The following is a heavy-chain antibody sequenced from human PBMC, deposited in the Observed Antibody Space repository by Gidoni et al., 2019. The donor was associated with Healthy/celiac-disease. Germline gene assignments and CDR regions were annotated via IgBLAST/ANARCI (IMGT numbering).Heavy chain of an antibody. J-gene: IGHJ6*02. Sequence: QLVESGGGVVQPGGSLRLSCPAPGFTFDDYAIHWVRQAPGKGLEWVSLISGDCGSTYYADAVKGRFTISRDKSKNSVYLQMNSLRTEDTALYYCAKDSRGLRSWIYPNYGMDVWGQGTTVTVSS. CDR1: GFTFDDYA. CDR3: AKDSRGLRSWIYPNYGMDV. D-gene: IGHD5-12*01. CDR2: ISGDCGST. V-gene: IGHV3-43*02.